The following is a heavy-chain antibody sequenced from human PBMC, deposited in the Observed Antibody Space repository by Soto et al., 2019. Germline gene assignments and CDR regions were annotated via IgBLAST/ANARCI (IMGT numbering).Heavy chain of an antibody. V-gene: IGHV5-51*01. D-gene: IGHD3-3*01. J-gene: IGHJ6*02. CDR1: GYSFTSYW. CDR3: ARLGGKGGKGSVFGVVTSKYYYYYYGMDV. Sequence: GESLKISCKGSGYSFTSYWIGWVRQMPGKGLEWMGIIYPGDSDTRYSPSFQGQVTISADKSISTAYLQWSSLKASDTAMYYCARLGGKGGKGSVFGVVTSKYYYYYYGMDVWGQGTTVTVSS. CDR2: IYPGDSDT.